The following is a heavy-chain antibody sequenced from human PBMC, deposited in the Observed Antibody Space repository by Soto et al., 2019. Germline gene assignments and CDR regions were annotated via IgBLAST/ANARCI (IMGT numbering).Heavy chain of an antibody. D-gene: IGHD2-21*02. Sequence: PGESLKISCKGSGYSFTSYWIGWVRQMPWKGLEWMGIIYPGDSDTRYSPSFQGQVTISADKSISTAYLQWSSLKASDTAMYYCARPKHPYFGRDSYYVLAYWYFDLWGRGTPVTVSS. CDR2: IYPGDSDT. CDR3: ARPKHPYFGRDSYYVLAYWYFDL. J-gene: IGHJ2*01. V-gene: IGHV5-51*01. CDR1: GYSFTSYW.